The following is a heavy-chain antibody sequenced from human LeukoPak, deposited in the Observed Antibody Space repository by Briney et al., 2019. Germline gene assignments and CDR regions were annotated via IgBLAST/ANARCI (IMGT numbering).Heavy chain of an antibody. J-gene: IGHJ4*02. Sequence: GGSLRLSCTASGFIFRNYWMNWVRQTPGKRLEWVANIKQDGSEKYYVDSVKGRFTISRDNAKNSLYLQMNSLRAEDTAVYYCASVRYGWYYYFDYWGQGTLVTVSS. CDR1: GFIFRNYW. CDR2: IKQDGSEK. CDR3: ASVRYGWYYYFDY. D-gene: IGHD6-19*01. V-gene: IGHV3-7*01.